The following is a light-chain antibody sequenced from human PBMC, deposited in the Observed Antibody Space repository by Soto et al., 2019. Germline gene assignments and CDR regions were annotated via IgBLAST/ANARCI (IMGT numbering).Light chain of an antibody. V-gene: IGKV3-20*01. J-gene: IGKJ2*02. CDR2: GAS. Sequence: IVLTQSPGTLSLSPGERATLSCRASQSVSSSYLAWYQQKPGQAPSLLIYGASNRATGIPDRFSGSGSGTDFTLTISRLEPEDFAVYYCQQYDSSPSTFGQGTKVDIK. CDR3: QQYDSSPST. CDR1: QSVSSSY.